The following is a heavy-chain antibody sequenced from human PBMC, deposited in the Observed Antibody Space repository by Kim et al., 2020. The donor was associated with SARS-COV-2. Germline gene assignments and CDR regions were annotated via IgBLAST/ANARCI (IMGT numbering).Heavy chain of an antibody. D-gene: IGHD1-26*01. Sequence: GGSLRLSCAASGFTFDDYAMHWVRQAPGKGLEWVSGISWNSGSIGYADSVKGRFTISRDNAKNSLYLQMNSLRAEDTALYYCAKAVNWGVGAPGSFDYWGQGTLVTVSS. CDR2: ISWNSGSI. V-gene: IGHV3-9*01. CDR3: AKAVNWGVGAPGSFDY. CDR1: GFTFDDYA. J-gene: IGHJ4*02.